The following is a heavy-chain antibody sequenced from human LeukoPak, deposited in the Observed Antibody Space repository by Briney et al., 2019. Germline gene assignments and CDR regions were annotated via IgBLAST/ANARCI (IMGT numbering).Heavy chain of an antibody. D-gene: IGHD4-17*01. CDR1: GFTFSSYG. V-gene: IGHV3-30*03. Sequence: GGSLRLSCAASGFTFSSYGMHWVRQAPGKGLEWVAVISYDGSNKYYTDSVKARFTISRDNSKNTLSLQMNSLRPEDTAVYYCARVGTVTNFDYWGQGTLVTVSS. CDR2: ISYDGSNK. J-gene: IGHJ4*02. CDR3: ARVGTVTNFDY.